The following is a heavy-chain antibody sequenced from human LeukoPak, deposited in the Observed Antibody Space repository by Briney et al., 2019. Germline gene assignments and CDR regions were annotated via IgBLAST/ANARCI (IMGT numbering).Heavy chain of an antibody. V-gene: IGHV4-34*01. CDR2: INHSGST. CDR3: ARGQDSSGYYRATDY. Sequence: SATLSLTCAVYGGSFSGYYWSWIRPPPGKGLEWIGEINHSGSTNYNPSLKSRVTISADTSKNQFSLKLSSVTAADTAVYYCARGQDSSGYYRATDYWAREPWSPSPQ. J-gene: IGHJ4*02. CDR1: GGSFSGYY. D-gene: IGHD3-22*01.